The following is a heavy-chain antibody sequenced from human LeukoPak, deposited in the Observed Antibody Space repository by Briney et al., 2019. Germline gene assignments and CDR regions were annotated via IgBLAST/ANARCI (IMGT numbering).Heavy chain of an antibody. CDR1: GGSISSYY. CDR2: IYTSGST. Sequence: SETLSLTCTVSGGSISSYYWSWIRQPAGKGLEWIGRIYTSGSTNYNPSLKSRVTISVDTSKNQFSLKLSSVTAADTAVYYCARHVGDTAMVTHFDYWGQGTLVTVSS. D-gene: IGHD5-18*01. CDR3: ARHVGDTAMVTHFDY. J-gene: IGHJ4*02. V-gene: IGHV4-4*07.